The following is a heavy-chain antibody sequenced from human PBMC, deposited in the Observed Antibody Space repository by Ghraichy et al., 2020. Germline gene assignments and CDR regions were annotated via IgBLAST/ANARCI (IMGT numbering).Heavy chain of an antibody. D-gene: IGHD1-7*01. Sequence: SETLSLTCTVSGGSISSYYWSWIRQPPGKGLEWIGYIYYSGSTNYNPSLKSRVTISVDTSKNQFSLKLSSVTAADTAVYYCARVDPEAIGGTDDWYFDLWGRGTLVTVSS. CDR2: IYYSGST. J-gene: IGHJ2*01. CDR3: ARVDPEAIGGTDDWYFDL. CDR1: GGSISSYY. V-gene: IGHV4-59*01.